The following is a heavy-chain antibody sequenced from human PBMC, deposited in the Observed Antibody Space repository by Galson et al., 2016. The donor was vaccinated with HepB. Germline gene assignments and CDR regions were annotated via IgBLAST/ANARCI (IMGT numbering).Heavy chain of an antibody. D-gene: IGHD2-2*01. CDR3: ARDRVEWGGGYCSSTNCYPHYYYGMDV. V-gene: IGHV4-30-2*01. CDR2: IFDSGNT. J-gene: IGHJ6*04. Sequence: GLEWIGYIFDSGNTHYNPSLKSRVTISVDRSKNQFSLKLSSVTAADTAVYYCARDRVEWGGGYCSSTNCYPHYYYGMDVWGKGTTVIVSS.